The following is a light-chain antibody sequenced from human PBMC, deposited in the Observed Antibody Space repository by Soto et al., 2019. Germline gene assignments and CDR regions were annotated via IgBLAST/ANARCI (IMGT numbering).Light chain of an antibody. V-gene: IGLV2-11*01. Sequence: QSALIQPRSVSGSPGQSVTISCTGTNSAVGNYNYVSWYQQHPGKAPRLMIYDVSKRPSGVPDRFSGSKSGYMASLTISGLQAEDEADYYCCSYAGNWVFGGGTKLTVL. CDR1: NSAVGNYNY. J-gene: IGLJ3*02. CDR2: DVS. CDR3: CSYAGNWV.